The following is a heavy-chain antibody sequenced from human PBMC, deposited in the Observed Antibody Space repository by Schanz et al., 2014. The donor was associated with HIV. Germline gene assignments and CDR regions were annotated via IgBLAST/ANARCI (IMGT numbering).Heavy chain of an antibody. CDR3: ARDQGYCAGSTCYSWYYFDS. CDR2: IDSDGESK. Sequence: QVQLVESGGGLVEPGGSLRLSCEASGFIFNGYYPTWIRQAPGKGLEWVSSIDSDGESKFYTDSVEGRFTVSRDNAKNSLFLQMNSLRVEDTAVYYCARDQGYCAGSTCYSWYYFDSWGQGTPVTVSS. D-gene: IGHD2-21*02. V-gene: IGHV3-11*01. J-gene: IGHJ4*02. CDR1: GFIFNGYY.